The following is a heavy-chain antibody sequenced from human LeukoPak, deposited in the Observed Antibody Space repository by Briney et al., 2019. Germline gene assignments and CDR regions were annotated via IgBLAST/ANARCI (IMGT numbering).Heavy chain of an antibody. CDR3: ARGFRGTTVTSMDV. Sequence: QTGGSLRLSCAASGFTFSSYAMHWVRQAPGKGLEWVAAISYDGSNKYYADSVKGRFTISRDNSKNTLYLQMNSLRAEDTAVYYCARGFRGTTVTSMDVWGQGTTVTVSS. D-gene: IGHD4-17*01. J-gene: IGHJ6*02. CDR1: GFTFSSYA. CDR2: ISYDGSNK. V-gene: IGHV3-30-3*01.